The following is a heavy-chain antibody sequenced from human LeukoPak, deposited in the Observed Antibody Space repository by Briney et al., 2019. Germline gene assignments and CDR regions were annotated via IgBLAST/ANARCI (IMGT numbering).Heavy chain of an antibody. V-gene: IGHV3-21*01. CDR3: ARDVRPVQLWYPVDY. D-gene: IGHD5-18*01. J-gene: IGHJ4*02. Sequence: PGGSLRLSCAASGFTFSSYGMHWVRQAPGKGLEWVSSISSSSSYIYYADSVKGRFTISRDNAKNSLYLQMNSLRAEDTAVYYCARDVRPVQLWYPVDYWGQGTLVTVSS. CDR1: GFTFSSYG. CDR2: ISSSSSYI.